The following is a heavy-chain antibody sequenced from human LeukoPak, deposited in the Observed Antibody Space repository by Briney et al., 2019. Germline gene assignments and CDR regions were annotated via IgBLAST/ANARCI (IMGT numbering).Heavy chain of an antibody. CDR1: GGSISSYY. D-gene: IGHD4-17*01. Sequence: SETLSLTCTVSGGSISSYYWSWIRQPPGKGLEWIGYIYYSGSTNYNPSLKSRVTISVDTSKNQFSLKLSSVTAADTAVYYCARRPGTTADRFFDYWGQGTLVTVSS. J-gene: IGHJ4*02. V-gene: IGHV4-59*12. CDR3: ARRPGTTADRFFDY. CDR2: IYYSGST.